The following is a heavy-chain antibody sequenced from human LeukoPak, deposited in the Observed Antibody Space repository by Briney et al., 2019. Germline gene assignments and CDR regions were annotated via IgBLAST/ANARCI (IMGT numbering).Heavy chain of an antibody. CDR1: GGSISSGDYY. CDR3: ARGAYGDYSLNWFDP. V-gene: IGHV4-30-4*01. Sequence: PSQTLSLTCTVSGGSISSGDYYWSWTRQPPGKGLEWIGYICYSGSTYYNPSLKSRVTISVDTSKNQFSLKLSSVTAADTAVYYCARGAYGDYSLNWFDPWGQGTLVTVSS. D-gene: IGHD4-17*01. CDR2: ICYSGST. J-gene: IGHJ5*02.